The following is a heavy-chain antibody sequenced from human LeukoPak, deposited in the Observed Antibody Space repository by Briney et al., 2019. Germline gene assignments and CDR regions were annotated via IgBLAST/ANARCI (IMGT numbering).Heavy chain of an antibody. CDR3: ARHDDFWSGYSYYFDY. V-gene: IGHV4-39*01. Sequence: NPSETLSLTCTVSGGSISSSSYYWGWIRQPPGKGLEWIGSIYYSGSTYYNPSLKSRVTISVDTSKNQFSLKLSSVTAADTAVYYRARHDDFWSGYSYYFDYWGQGTLVTVSS. J-gene: IGHJ4*02. CDR2: IYYSGST. CDR1: GGSISSSSYY. D-gene: IGHD3-3*01.